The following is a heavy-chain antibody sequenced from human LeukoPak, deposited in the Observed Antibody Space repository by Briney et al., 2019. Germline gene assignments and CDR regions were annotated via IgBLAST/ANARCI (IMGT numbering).Heavy chain of an antibody. Sequence: ASVKVSCKASGYTFTSYGISWVRQAPGQGLEWMGWISAYNGNTNYAQKLQGRVTMTTDTSTSTAYMELRSLRSGDTAVYYCARVGSLLWFGELSAADYWGQGTLVTVSS. V-gene: IGHV1-18*01. CDR3: ARVGSLLWFGELSAADY. CDR1: GYTFTSYG. D-gene: IGHD3-10*01. J-gene: IGHJ4*02. CDR2: ISAYNGNT.